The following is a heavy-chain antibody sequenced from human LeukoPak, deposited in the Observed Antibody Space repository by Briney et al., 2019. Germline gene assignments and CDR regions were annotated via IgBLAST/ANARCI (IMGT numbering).Heavy chain of an antibody. J-gene: IGHJ4*02. CDR3: ARERGDYDGFDY. Sequence: GGFLRLSCAASGFTFSSYSMNWVRQAPGKGLEWVSSISSSSSYIYYADSVKGRFTISRDNAKNSLYLQMNSLRAEDTAVYYCARERGDYDGFDYWGQGTLVTVSS. CDR1: GFTFSSYS. CDR2: ISSSSSYI. V-gene: IGHV3-21*01. D-gene: IGHD4-23*01.